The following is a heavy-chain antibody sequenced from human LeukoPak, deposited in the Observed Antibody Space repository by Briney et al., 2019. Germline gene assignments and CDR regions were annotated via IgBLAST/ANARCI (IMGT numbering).Heavy chain of an antibody. J-gene: IGHJ4*02. CDR1: GFTFDNYA. D-gene: IGHD3-10*01. CDR3: ARDRNYFEALHRSY. Sequence: GRSLRLSCAASGFTFDNYAMNWVRQVPGKGLEWISLISWNSGTIGYADSVKGRFTISRDNANNFLYLQINSLRAEDTAVYYCARDRNYFEALHRSYWGQGTLVTVSS. CDR2: ISWNSGTI. V-gene: IGHV3-9*01.